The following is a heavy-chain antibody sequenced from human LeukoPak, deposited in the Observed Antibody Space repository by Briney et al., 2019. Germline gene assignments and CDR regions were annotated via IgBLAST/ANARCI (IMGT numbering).Heavy chain of an antibody. Sequence: GGSLRLSCAASGFTLRSDAMHWVRQAPGKGLEWVAFIRYDGINKQYADSVKGRFTISRDTSKNALYLQMNSLRAEDTAVYYCAKDSDWDRGYHFDYWGQGTLVTVSS. J-gene: IGHJ4*02. CDR1: GFTLRSDA. CDR2: IRYDGINK. D-gene: IGHD3-22*01. CDR3: AKDSDWDRGYHFDY. V-gene: IGHV3-30*02.